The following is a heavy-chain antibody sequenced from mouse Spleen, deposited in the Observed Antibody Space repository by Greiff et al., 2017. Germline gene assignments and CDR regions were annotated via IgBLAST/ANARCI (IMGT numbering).Heavy chain of an antibody. J-gene: IGHJ3*01. CDR3: ARVYDYDGWFAY. CDR2: IYPGSGNT. V-gene: IGHV1-76*01. CDR1: GYTFTDYY. D-gene: IGHD2-4*01. Sequence: VKLQESGAELVRPGASVKLSCKASGYTFTDYYINWVKQRPGQGLQWIARIYPGSGNTYYNEKFKGKATLTAEKSSSTAYMQLSSLTSEDSAVYFCARVYDYDGWFAYWGQGTLVTVSA.